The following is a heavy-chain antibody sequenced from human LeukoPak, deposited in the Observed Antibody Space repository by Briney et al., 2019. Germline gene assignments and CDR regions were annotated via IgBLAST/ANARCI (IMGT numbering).Heavy chain of an antibody. CDR1: GFTFSSYA. D-gene: IGHD2-2*02. V-gene: IGHV3-30-3*01. CDR3: ARGGVVPAAIRSYFDH. J-gene: IGHJ4*02. Sequence: GGSLRLSCAASGFTFSSYAMRWVRQAPGKGLEWVAVISYDGSNKYYADSVKGRFTISRDNSKNTLYLQMNSLRAEDTAVYYCARGGVVPAAIRSYFDHWGQGTLVTVSS. CDR2: ISYDGSNK.